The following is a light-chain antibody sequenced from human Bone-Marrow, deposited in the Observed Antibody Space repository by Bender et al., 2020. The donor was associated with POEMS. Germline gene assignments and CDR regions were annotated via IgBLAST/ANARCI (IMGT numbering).Light chain of an antibody. J-gene: IGLJ2*01. V-gene: IGLV2-8*01. CDR3: SSYAGSDNFGV. CDR1: SSDVGGYNY. CDR2: EVN. Sequence: QSALTQPPSASGSPGQSVTISCTGTSSDVGGYNYVPWFQQHPDKAPKLIIYEVNKRPSGVPNRFSGSKSGNTASLTVSGLQAEDEADYYCSSYAGSDNFGVFGGGTKLTVL.